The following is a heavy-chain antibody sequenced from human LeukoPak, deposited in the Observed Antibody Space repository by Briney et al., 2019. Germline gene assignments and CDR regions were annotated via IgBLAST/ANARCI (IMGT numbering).Heavy chain of an antibody. CDR3: AREGSIVVTYWFDP. CDR1: GYTFTNYY. V-gene: IGHV1-46*01. CDR2: INPSGGST. J-gene: IGHJ5*02. D-gene: IGHD3-22*01. Sequence: ASVKVSCKASGYTFTNYYIHWVRQAPGQGLEWMGIINPSGGSTSYAQKFQGRVTMTRDTSTSTVYMELSSLRSEDTAVCYCAREGSIVVTYWFDPWGQGTLVTVSS.